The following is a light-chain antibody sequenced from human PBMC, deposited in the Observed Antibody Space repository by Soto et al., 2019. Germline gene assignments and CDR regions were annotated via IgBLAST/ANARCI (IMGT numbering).Light chain of an antibody. CDR2: VAS. J-gene: IGKJ1*01. Sequence: EIVMTQSPATLSVSPGERATLSCRASQSVSSNLAWYQQNPGQAPRLLIYVASTRATGIPARFSGSRSGTAVTLTISSLRSEDFAVYYCQQYNNWPGTFGQGTKVQIK. CDR1: QSVSSN. CDR3: QQYNNWPGT. V-gene: IGKV3-15*01.